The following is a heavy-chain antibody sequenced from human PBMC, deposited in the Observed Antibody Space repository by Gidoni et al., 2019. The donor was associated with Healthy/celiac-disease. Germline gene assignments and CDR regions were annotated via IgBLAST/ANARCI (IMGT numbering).Heavy chain of an antibody. D-gene: IGHD3-10*01. Sequence: QVQLQESGPGLVKPSETLSLTCTVSGGSISSYYWSWIRQPPGKGLEWIGYIYYSGSTNYNPSLKSRVTISVDTSKNQFSLKLSSVTAADTAVYYCARSSDYYGSGSYYNAPFDYWGQGTLVTVSS. CDR1: GGSISSYY. J-gene: IGHJ4*02. CDR3: ARSSDYYGSGSYYNAPFDY. V-gene: IGHV4-59*01. CDR2: IYYSGST.